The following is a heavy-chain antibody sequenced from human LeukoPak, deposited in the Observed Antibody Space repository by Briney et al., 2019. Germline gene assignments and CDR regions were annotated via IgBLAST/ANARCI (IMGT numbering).Heavy chain of an antibody. CDR2: ISGSGGST. D-gene: IGHD3-9*01. V-gene: IGHV3-23*01. CDR3: AKGDYDILTGLYYFDY. J-gene: IGHJ4*02. CDR1: GFTSSSYA. Sequence: PGGSLRLSCAASGFTSSSYAMSWVRQAPGKGLEWVSAISGSGGSTYYADSVKGRFTISRDNSKNTLYLQMNSLRAEDTAVYYCAKGDYDILTGLYYFDYWGQGTLVTVSS.